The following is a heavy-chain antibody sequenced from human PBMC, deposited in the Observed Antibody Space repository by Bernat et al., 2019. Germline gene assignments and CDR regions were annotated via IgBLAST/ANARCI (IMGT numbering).Heavy chain of an antibody. CDR2: ISYDGSNK. J-gene: IGHJ4*02. Sequence: QVQLVESGGGVVQPGRSLRLSCAASGFTFSSYAMHWVRQAPGKGLEWVAVISYDGSNKYYADSVKGRFTISRDNSKNTLYLQMNSLRAEDTAVYYCARDLRVQGVINIDYWGQGTLVTVSS. CDR3: ARDLRVQGVINIDY. V-gene: IGHV3-30*01. D-gene: IGHD3-10*01. CDR1: GFTFSSYA.